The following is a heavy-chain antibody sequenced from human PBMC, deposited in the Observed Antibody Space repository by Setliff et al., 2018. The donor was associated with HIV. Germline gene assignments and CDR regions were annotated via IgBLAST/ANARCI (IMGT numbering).Heavy chain of an antibody. CDR2: INYSGST. CDR3: ARLAASIAARRRFDY. D-gene: IGHD6-6*01. Sequence: PSETLSLTCTVSGGSISSNNYYWGWIRQLPGKGLEWIGSINYSGSTYQNPSLKSRVTISVDTSKNQYSLKLSSVTAADTAVYYCARLAASIAARRRFDYWGQGTLVTVSS. CDR1: GGSISSNNYY. J-gene: IGHJ4*02. V-gene: IGHV4-39*01.